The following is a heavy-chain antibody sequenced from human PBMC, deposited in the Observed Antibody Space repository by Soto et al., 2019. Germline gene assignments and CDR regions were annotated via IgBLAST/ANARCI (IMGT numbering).Heavy chain of an antibody. CDR1: GFIFNSYA. V-gene: IGHV3-23*01. CDR2: SSAGAAGNT. CDR3: ARRGHSASSGSHAPCDY. Sequence: EVQLLESGGGLVQPGGSLRLSCAASGFIFNSYAMSWVRQAPGKGLEWVSASSAGAAGNTYYADSVKGRFTISRDNSKNTLSIQMNSLRAEDTAVSSCARRGHSASSGSHAPCDYWGKGNLVTVSS. J-gene: IGHJ4*02. D-gene: IGHD3-22*01.